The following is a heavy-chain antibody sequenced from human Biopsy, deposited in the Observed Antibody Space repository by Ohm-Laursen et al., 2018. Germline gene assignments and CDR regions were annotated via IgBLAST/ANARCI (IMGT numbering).Heavy chain of an antibody. D-gene: IGHD5-18*01. Sequence: GTLSLTCTVSGASVSSGSYDWSWIRQPPGKGLEWIGNVYNDVSTKYNPSLRSRVTISADKSANQFSLKLRSVTAADTAVYYCARGYAGLYEAFDFWGQGTVVTVAS. CDR1: GASVSSGSYD. V-gene: IGHV4-61*01. CDR3: ARGYAGLYEAFDF. J-gene: IGHJ3*01. CDR2: VYNDVST.